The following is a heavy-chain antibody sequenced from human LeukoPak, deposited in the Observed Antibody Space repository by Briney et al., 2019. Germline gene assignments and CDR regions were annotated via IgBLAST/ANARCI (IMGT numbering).Heavy chain of an antibody. Sequence: GASVKVSCKASGYTFTSYGISGVRQAPGQGLEWMGWISAYNGNTNYAQKLQGRVTMNTDTSTSTAYMKLRSLRSDDTAGYYCASTYCSSTSCYSGYYYMDVWGKGTTVTVSS. V-gene: IGHV1-18*01. J-gene: IGHJ6*03. CDR3: ASTYCSSTSCYSGYYYMDV. D-gene: IGHD2-2*02. CDR1: GYTFTSYG. CDR2: ISAYNGNT.